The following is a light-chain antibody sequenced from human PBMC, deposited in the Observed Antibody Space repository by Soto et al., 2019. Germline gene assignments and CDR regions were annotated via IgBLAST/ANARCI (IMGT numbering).Light chain of an antibody. CDR3: QQYNNWPQT. CDR2: GAS. CDR1: QSVSSN. J-gene: IGKJ1*01. V-gene: IGKV3-15*01. Sequence: EIVMTQSPATLSVSPGERATLSCRASQSVSSNLAWYQQKTGQAPRLLIYGASTRATGIPARFSGSGSGTEFTLTISSLQSEDFALYYCQQYNNWPQTFGQGTKVEIK.